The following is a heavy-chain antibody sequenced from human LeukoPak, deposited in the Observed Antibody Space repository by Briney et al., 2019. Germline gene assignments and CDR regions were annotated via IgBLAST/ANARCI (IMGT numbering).Heavy chain of an antibody. CDR3: ARGGLFAYYFDY. V-gene: IGHV3-74*01. D-gene: IGHD3-10*02. J-gene: IGHJ4*02. CDR1: GFTFTTYW. CDR2: IKGDEMTT. Sequence: GGSLRLSCAASGFTFTTYWKHWVRQAPGKGLEWVSRIKGDEMTTNYADSVEGRFTISRDNAKNTVYLEINSLRAEDTAVYYCARGGLFAYYFDYWGQGTLVTVSS.